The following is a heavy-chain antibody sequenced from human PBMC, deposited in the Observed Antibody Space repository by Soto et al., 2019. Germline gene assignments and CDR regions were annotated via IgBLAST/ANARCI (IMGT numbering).Heavy chain of an antibody. CDR1: GGSISSGGYY. J-gene: IGHJ6*02. D-gene: IGHD3-22*01. V-gene: IGHV4-31*03. Sequence: SETLSLTCTVSGGSISSGGYYWSWIRQHPGKGLEWIGYIYYSGSTYYNPSLKSRVTISVDTSKNQFSLKLSSVTAADTAVYYCARVKRYYDSSGYYYYYYGMDVWGQGTTVTVSS. CDR2: IYYSGST. CDR3: ARVKRYYDSSGYYYYYYGMDV.